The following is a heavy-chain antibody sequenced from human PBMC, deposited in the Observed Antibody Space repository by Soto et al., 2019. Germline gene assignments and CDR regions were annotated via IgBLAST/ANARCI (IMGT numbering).Heavy chain of an antibody. Sequence: QVQLQESGPGLVKPSQTLSLTCTVSGGSISSGGYYWSWIRQHPGKGLEWIGYIYYSGTTYYTYYNPSLKSRVTISVDTSKNQFSLKLSSVTAADTAVYYCAREPLTWCQGTLVTVSS. CDR2: IYYSGTTYYT. V-gene: IGHV4-31*03. CDR3: AREPLT. CDR1: GGSISSGGYY. J-gene: IGHJ4*02.